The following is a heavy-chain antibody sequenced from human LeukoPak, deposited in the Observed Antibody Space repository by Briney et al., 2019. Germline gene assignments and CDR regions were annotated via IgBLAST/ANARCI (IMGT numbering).Heavy chain of an antibody. Sequence: GGSLRLTCAASGFTFSSYGMHWVRQAPGKGLEWVAVISYDGSNKYYADSVKGRFTISRDNSKNTLYLQMNSLRAEDTAVYYCASYCSSTSCYPDAFDIWGQGTMVTVSS. CDR2: ISYDGSNK. J-gene: IGHJ3*02. V-gene: IGHV3-30*19. CDR1: GFTFSSYG. CDR3: ASYCSSTSCYPDAFDI. D-gene: IGHD2-2*01.